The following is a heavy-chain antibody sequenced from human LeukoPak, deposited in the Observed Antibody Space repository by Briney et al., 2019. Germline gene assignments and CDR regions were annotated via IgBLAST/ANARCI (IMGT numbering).Heavy chain of an antibody. CDR2: IRYDGSNK. D-gene: IGHD2-8*01. V-gene: IGHV3-30*02. CDR1: GFTFSSYG. J-gene: IGHJ4*02. CDR3: AKDRLHGGVLMVYATQAYFNY. Sequence: GGSLRLYCAASGFTFSSYGMHWVRQAPGKGLEWVAFIRYDGSNKYYADSVKGRFTISRDNSKNTLYMQMNSLRAEHTAVYYCAKDRLHGGVLMVYATQAYFNYWGQGTLVTVSS.